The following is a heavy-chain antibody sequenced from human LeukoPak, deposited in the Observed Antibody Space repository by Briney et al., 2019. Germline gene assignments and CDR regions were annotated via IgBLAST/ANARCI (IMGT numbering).Heavy chain of an antibody. CDR2: ISSSSSTI. J-gene: IGHJ6*03. CDR1: GFTFSSYS. Sequence: GGSLRLSCAASGFTFSSYSMNWVRQAPGKGLEWVSYISSSSSTIYYADSVKGRFTISRDNAKNSLYLQMNSLRAEDTAVYYCARAMHLSSGWNYYYYMDVWGKGTTVTISS. D-gene: IGHD6-19*01. V-gene: IGHV3-48*01. CDR3: ARAMHLSSGWNYYYYMDV.